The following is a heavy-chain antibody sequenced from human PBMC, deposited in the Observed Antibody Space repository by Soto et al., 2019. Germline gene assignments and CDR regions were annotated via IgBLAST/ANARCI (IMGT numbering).Heavy chain of an antibody. J-gene: IGHJ4*02. CDR1: GYTFTSYA. Sequence: ASVKVSCKASGYTFTSYAMHWVRQAPGQRLERMGWINAGNGNTKYSQKFQGRVTITRDTSASTAYMELSSLRSEDTAVYYCARGKEIRYFDWLAAFDYWGQGTLVTVSS. D-gene: IGHD3-9*01. V-gene: IGHV1-3*01. CDR2: INAGNGNT. CDR3: ARGKEIRYFDWLAAFDY.